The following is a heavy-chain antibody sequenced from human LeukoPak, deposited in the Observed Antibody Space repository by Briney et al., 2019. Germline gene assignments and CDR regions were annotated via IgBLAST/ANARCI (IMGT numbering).Heavy chain of an antibody. CDR3: AKDPRIAVAGCFDY. J-gene: IGHJ4*02. V-gene: IGHV3-7*01. CDR1: GFMFSSYW. D-gene: IGHD6-19*01. CDR2: IKEDGSEK. Sequence: GGSLRLSCAGSGFMFSSYWMSWVRQAPGKGLEWVANIKEDGSEKYYVDSVKGRFTISRDNAKNSLYLQMNSLRAEDTAVYYCAKDPRIAVAGCFDYWGQGTLVTVSS.